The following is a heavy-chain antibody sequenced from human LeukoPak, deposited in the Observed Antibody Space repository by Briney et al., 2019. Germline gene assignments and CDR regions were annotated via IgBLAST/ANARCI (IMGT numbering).Heavy chain of an antibody. Sequence: ASVKVSCKASGYTFTSYGISWVRQAPGQGLEWMGWISAYNGNTNYAQKLQGRVTMTTDTSTSTAYMELRSLRSDDTAVYYCARVRNYYDSSGYDAFDIWGQGTMVTVSS. D-gene: IGHD3-22*01. CDR2: ISAYNGNT. J-gene: IGHJ3*02. V-gene: IGHV1-18*01. CDR1: GYTFTSYG. CDR3: ARVRNYYDSSGYDAFDI.